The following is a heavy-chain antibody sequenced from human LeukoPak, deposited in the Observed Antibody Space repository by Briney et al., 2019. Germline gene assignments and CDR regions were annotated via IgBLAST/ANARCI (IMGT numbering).Heavy chain of an antibody. CDR2: ISGSGGST. CDR1: GFTFSSYA. D-gene: IGHD2-15*01. CDR3: AKDRVVVVSAALLFDN. J-gene: IGHJ4*02. Sequence: GGSLRLSCAASGFTFSSYAMSWVRQAPGKGLEWVSAISGSGGSTYYADSVKGRFTISRDNSKNTLYLQMNSLRVEDTAVYCAKDRVVVVSAALLFDNWGQGNLVTVSS. V-gene: IGHV3-23*01.